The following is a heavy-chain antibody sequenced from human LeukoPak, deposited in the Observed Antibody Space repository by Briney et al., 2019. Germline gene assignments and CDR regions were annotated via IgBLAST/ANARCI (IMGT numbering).Heavy chain of an antibody. V-gene: IGHV3-23*01. Sequence: GGSLRLSCAASGFTFSSYAMSWVRQAPGKGLEWVSAISGSGGSTYYADSVKGRFTISRDNSKNTLYLQMNSLRAEDTAVYYCATPTGMDLPFSSEASDIWGQGTMVTVSS. CDR1: GFTFSSYA. J-gene: IGHJ3*02. CDR3: ATPTGMDLPFSSEASDI. CDR2: ISGSGGST. D-gene: IGHD1-14*01.